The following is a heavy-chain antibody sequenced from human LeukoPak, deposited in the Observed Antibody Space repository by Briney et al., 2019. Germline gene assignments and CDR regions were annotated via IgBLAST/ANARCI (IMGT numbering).Heavy chain of an antibody. CDR2: INPNSGGT. D-gene: IGHD3-9*01. Sequence: GASVKVSCKASGYTFAGYYMHWVRQAPGQGLEWMGWINPNSGGTNYAQKFQGRVTMTRDTSISTAYMELSRLRSDDTAVYYCARDSAPHYDILTGYYNFDYWGQGTLVTVSS. V-gene: IGHV1-2*02. J-gene: IGHJ4*02. CDR3: ARDSAPHYDILTGYYNFDY. CDR1: GYTFAGYY.